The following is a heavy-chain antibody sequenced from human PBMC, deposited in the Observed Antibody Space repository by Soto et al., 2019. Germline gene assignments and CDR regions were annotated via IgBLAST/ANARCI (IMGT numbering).Heavy chain of an antibody. CDR2: ISYDGSNK. J-gene: IGHJ4*02. CDR3: ARGYYDSSGLDY. V-gene: IGHV3-30-3*01. D-gene: IGHD3-22*01. CDR1: GFTFSSYA. Sequence: QVQLVESGGGVVQPGRSLRLSCAASGFTFSSYAMHWVRQAPGKGLEWVAVISYDGSNKYYADSVKGRFTISRDNSKNTLYLQMHSLRAEDTAVYYCARGYYDSSGLDYWGQGTLVTVSS.